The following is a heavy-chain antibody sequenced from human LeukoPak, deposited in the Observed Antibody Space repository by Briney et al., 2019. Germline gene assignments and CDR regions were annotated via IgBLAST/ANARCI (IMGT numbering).Heavy chain of an antibody. J-gene: IGHJ4*02. V-gene: IGHV4-59*08. CDR1: GGSISSYY. Sequence: SETLSLTCTVSGGSISSYYWSWIRQPPGKGLEWIGYIYYSGSTNYNPSLKSRVTISVDTSKNQFSLKLTSVTAADTAVYYCARRQTGTSYFDYWGQGTLVTVFS. CDR3: ARRQTGTSYFDY. CDR2: IYYSGST. D-gene: IGHD1-1*01.